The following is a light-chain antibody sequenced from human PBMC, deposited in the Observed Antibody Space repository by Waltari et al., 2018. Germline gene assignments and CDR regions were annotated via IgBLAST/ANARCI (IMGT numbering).Light chain of an antibody. V-gene: IGKV1-16*02. J-gene: IGKJ1*01. CDR2: AAA. CDR3: QQYNSYPWT. CDR1: QDIRNY. Sequence: IQMTQSPSSLSPSVGDRVTITCRASQDIRNYLAWFQQKPGQAPKSLIYAAASLQSGVPSKFSGSGSGTDFTLTISSLQPGDFATYYCQQYNSYPWTFGQGTKVEIK.